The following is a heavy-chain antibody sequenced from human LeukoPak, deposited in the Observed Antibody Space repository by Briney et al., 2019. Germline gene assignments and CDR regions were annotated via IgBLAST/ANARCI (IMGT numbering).Heavy chain of an antibody. CDR2: ITSSSSYT. Sequence: GGSLRLSCAAPGITFSNYNMNWVRQAPGKGLEWISAITSSSSYTFYADSVKGRFTISRDNAQNSLYLQMNSLRAEDTAVYYCARDSPPYSGSYYAAFDIWGQGTMVTVSS. J-gene: IGHJ3*02. D-gene: IGHD1-26*01. V-gene: IGHV3-21*01. CDR3: ARDSPPYSGSYYAAFDI. CDR1: GITFSNYN.